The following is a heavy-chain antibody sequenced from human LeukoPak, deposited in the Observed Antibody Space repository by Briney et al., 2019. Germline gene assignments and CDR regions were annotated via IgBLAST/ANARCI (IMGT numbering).Heavy chain of an antibody. J-gene: IGHJ4*02. Sequence: GGSLRLSCAGSGFTFSRYTFNWVRQAPGRGLEWVSAISGDSKYIYYTDSVKGRFTISRDNARNSVYLQMNSLGVEDTAVYYCARDQTSSSWYDYWGQGTLVTVSS. CDR2: ISGDSKYI. D-gene: IGHD6-13*01. CDR1: GFTFSRYT. CDR3: ARDQTSSSWYDY. V-gene: IGHV3-21*01.